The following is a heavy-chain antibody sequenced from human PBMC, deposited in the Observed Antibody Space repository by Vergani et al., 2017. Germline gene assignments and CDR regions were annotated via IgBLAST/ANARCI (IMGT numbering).Heavy chain of an antibody. CDR2: IIPSLGIA. CDR3: AREKWELLFGKYYYHYGMDV. Sequence: QVQLVQSGAEVKKPGASVKVSCKVSGGTFSSYTISWVRQAPGQGLEWMGRIIPSLGIANYAQKFQGRVTITADKSTSTAYMELSSLRSEDTAVYYCAREKWELLFGKYYYHYGMDVWGQGTTVTVSS. V-gene: IGHV1-69*04. CDR1: GGTFSSYT. D-gene: IGHD1-26*01. J-gene: IGHJ6*02.